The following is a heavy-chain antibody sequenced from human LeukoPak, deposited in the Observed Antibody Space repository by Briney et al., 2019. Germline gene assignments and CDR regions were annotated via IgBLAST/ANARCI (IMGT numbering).Heavy chain of an antibody. CDR2: IYYSAST. D-gene: IGHD3-3*02. CDR1: GGSISSYY. Sequence: SETLSLTCTVSGGSISSYYWSWIRQPPGKGLGWIGYIYYSASTNYNPSLKSRVTISVDTSKNQFSLKLSSVTAADTAVYYCARGHLSRRYVDLWGRGTQVTVPS. CDR3: ARGHLSRRYVDL. V-gene: IGHV4-59*13. J-gene: IGHJ2*01.